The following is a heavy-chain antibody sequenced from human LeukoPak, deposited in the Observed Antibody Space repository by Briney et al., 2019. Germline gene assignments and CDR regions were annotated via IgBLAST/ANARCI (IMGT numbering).Heavy chain of an antibody. Sequence: GGSLRPSCAASGFTFSSYAMSWVRQAPGKGLEWVSAISGSGGSTYYADSVKGRFTISRDNSKNTLYLQMNSLRAEDTAVYYCAKDETGQIWFGELSYWGQGTLVTVSS. CDR2: ISGSGGST. D-gene: IGHD3-10*01. CDR3: AKDETGQIWFGELSY. V-gene: IGHV3-23*01. CDR1: GFTFSSYA. J-gene: IGHJ4*02.